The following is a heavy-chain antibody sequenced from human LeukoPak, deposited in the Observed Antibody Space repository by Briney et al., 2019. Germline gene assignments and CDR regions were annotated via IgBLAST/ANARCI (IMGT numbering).Heavy chain of an antibody. Sequence: GGSLRLSCAASGFTFSNAWMSWVRQAPGKGLEWVGRIKRKSDGGTTDYAAPVKGRFTISRDDSKNTLYLQMNSLKTDDTAVYYCTTYGYSYGLDYYYYMDVWGKGTTVTVSS. V-gene: IGHV3-15*01. D-gene: IGHD5-18*01. CDR1: GFTFSNAW. J-gene: IGHJ6*03. CDR2: IKRKSDGGTT. CDR3: TTYGYSYGLDYYYYMDV.